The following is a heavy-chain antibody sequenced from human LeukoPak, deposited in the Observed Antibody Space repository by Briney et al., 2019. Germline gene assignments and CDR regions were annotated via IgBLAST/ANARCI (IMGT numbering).Heavy chain of an antibody. CDR1: GGSISSSSHY. CDR2: IYYSGST. CDR3: ARDYNEVPSKWFGELFN. V-gene: IGHV4-39*07. D-gene: IGHD3-10*01. J-gene: IGHJ4*02. Sequence: SETLSLTCTVSGGSISSSSHYWGWIRQPPGKGLEWIGIIYYSGSTYYNPSLKSRVTISVDTSKNQFSLKLSSVTAADTAVYYCARDYNEVPSKWFGELFNWGQGTLVTVSS.